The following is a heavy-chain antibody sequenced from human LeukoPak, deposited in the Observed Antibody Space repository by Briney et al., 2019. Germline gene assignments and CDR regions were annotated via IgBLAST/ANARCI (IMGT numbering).Heavy chain of an antibody. CDR1: GYTFTSYG. CDR3: ARDPPLSVHLWFGASQGDDY. D-gene: IGHD3-10*01. J-gene: IGHJ4*02. Sequence: ASVKVSCTASGYTFTSYGISWVRHAPGQGIEWMGWISAYNGDTNYAHKLQGRVTMTTDTSTSTAYMELRSLRSDDTAVYYCARDPPLSVHLWFGASQGDDYWGQGTLVTVSS. CDR2: ISAYNGDT. V-gene: IGHV1-18*01.